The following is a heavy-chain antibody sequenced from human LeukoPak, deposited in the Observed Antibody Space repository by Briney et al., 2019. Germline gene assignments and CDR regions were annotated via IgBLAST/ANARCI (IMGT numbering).Heavy chain of an antibody. Sequence: PGGSLRLSCAASGFTFSSYSMSWVRQAPGKGLEWVSAISGSAGSTFYADSVKGRFTISRDNSKNTLYLQMNSLKTEDTAVYYCTRPYCDSSGYYYVDDYWGQGTLVTVSS. J-gene: IGHJ4*02. D-gene: IGHD3-22*01. V-gene: IGHV3-23*01. CDR1: GFTFSSYS. CDR3: TRPYCDSSGYYYVDDY. CDR2: ISGSAGST.